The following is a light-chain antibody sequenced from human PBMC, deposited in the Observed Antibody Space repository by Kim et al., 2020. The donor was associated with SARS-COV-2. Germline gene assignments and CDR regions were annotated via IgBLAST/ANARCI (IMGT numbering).Light chain of an antibody. CDR3: SSYTSSTTNYV. CDR2: DVT. V-gene: IGLV2-11*01. Sequence: QSALAQPRSVSGSPGQSVTISCTGTSSDVGGHNYVSWYQQHPDKAPKVIIYDVTNRPSGVPDRFSGSKSGNTASLTISGLQAEDEADYYCSSYTSSTTNYVFGTGTKVTVL. J-gene: IGLJ1*01. CDR1: SSDVGGHNY.